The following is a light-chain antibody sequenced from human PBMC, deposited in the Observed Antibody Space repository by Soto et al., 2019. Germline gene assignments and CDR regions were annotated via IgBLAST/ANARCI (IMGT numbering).Light chain of an antibody. V-gene: IGLV2-8*01. CDR1: SSDVGGYNY. CDR3: SSYAGSNHPYV. CDR2: EVS. Sequence: QSALTQPPSASGSPGQSVTISCTGTSSDVGGYNYVSWYQQHPGKAPRLMIYEVSERPSGVPDRFSGSRSGNTASLTVSGLQAEDEADYYCSSYAGSNHPYVFGTGTKLTVL. J-gene: IGLJ1*01.